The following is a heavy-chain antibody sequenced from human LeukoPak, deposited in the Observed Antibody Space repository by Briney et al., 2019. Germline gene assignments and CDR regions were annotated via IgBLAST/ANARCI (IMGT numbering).Heavy chain of an antibody. J-gene: IGHJ6*02. CDR2: ISYDGSNK. Sequence: GGSLRLSCAASGFTFSSYGMLWVRQAPGKGLEWVAVISYDGSNKYYADSVKGRFTISRDNSKNTLYLQMNSLRAEDTAVYYCSKDHPSAHMAAYYYGMDVWGQGTTVTVSS. CDR3: SKDHPSAHMAAYYYGMDV. V-gene: IGHV3-30*18. D-gene: IGHD6-6*01. CDR1: GFTFSSYG.